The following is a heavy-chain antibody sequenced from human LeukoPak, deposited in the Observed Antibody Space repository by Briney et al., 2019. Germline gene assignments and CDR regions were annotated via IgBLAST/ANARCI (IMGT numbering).Heavy chain of an antibody. V-gene: IGHV4-59*01. CDR1: GGSISSYY. CDR3: ARDLCGGDCYSHDAFDI. J-gene: IGHJ3*02. Sequence: LSETLSLTCTVSGGSISSYYWSWIRQPPGKGLEWIGYIYYSGSTNYNPSLKSRVTISVDTSKNQFSLKLSSVTAADTAVYYCARDLCGGDCYSHDAFDIWDQGTMVTVSS. CDR2: IYYSGST. D-gene: IGHD2-21*02.